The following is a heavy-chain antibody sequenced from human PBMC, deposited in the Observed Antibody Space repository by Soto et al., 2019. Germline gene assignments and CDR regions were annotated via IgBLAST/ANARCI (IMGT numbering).Heavy chain of an antibody. J-gene: IGHJ6*02. CDR1: GGSITSSY. CDR3: ARGEDAFFYYGLDV. V-gene: IGHV4-59*01. CDR2: IYDTGTSGYTPST. Sequence: LSLTCTVSGGSITSSYWSWIRRPPGKGLEWIAYIYDTGTSGYTPSTSYNPSLKSRVTMSVDTSKSQFSLKLTSVTAADTAVYYCARGEDAFFYYGLDVWGQGITVTVSS.